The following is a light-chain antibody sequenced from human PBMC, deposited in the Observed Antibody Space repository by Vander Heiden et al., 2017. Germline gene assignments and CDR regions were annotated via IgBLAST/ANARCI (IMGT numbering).Light chain of an antibody. CDR1: QTVNDY. V-gene: IGKV1-39*01. CDR3: QQSYSTPRLT. Sequence: DIQMTQSPSSLSASVGDSVTITCRASQTVNDYLNWYQQKPGKAPKLLIYAASSLQSGVPSRFSGAGSGTDFTLTISNLQPEDFATCFCQQSYSTPRLTFGGGTKVEMK. J-gene: IGKJ4*01. CDR2: AAS.